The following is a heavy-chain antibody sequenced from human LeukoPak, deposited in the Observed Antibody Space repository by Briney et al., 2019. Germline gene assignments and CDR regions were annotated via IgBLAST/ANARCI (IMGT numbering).Heavy chain of an antibody. CDR1: GFTFSSYG. CDR2: IWYDGSNK. J-gene: IGHJ1*01. CDR3: ARSGAAADLEYFQH. Sequence: GGSLRLYCAASGFTFSSYGMHWVRQAPGKGREWVAVIWYDGSNKYYADSVKVRFTISRDNSKNTLYLQMNSLRGEDTAVYYCARSGAAADLEYFQHWGQGTLVTVSS. V-gene: IGHV3-33*01. D-gene: IGHD6-13*01.